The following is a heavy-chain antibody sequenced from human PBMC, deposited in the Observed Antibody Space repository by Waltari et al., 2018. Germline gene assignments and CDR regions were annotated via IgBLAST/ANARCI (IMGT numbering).Heavy chain of an antibody. CDR2: IRSKAYGGTT. CDR1: GFTFGDYA. Sequence: EVQLVESGGGLVQPGRSLRLSCTASGFTFGDYAMSWVRQAPGKGLEWVGFIRSKAYGGTTEYAASVKGRFTISRDDSKSIAYLQMNSLKTEDTAVYYCTRIRITIFGVVKIGDY. J-gene: IGHJ4*01. CDR3: TRIRITIFGVVKIGDY. D-gene: IGHD3-3*01. V-gene: IGHV3-49*04.